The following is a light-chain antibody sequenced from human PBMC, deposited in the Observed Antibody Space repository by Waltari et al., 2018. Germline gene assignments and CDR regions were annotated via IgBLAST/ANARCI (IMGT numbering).Light chain of an antibody. CDR3: AAWDDSLNGWV. CDR2: IND. V-gene: IGLV1-44*01. J-gene: IGLJ3*02. Sequence: QSMLTQPPSASGTPGQRVTISCSGSSSNIGNNTVSWYQHLPDTAPKLLICINDQGPSGVPGRFAGSKSGTSASLAISGLQSEDEADYYCAAWDDSLNGWVFGGGTKLTVL. CDR1: SSNIGNNT.